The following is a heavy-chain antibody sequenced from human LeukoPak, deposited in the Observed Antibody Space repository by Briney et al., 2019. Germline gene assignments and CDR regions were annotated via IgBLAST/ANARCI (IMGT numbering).Heavy chain of an antibody. J-gene: IGHJ4*02. D-gene: IGHD3-3*01. CDR3: ARDTIRGNDY. CDR2: ISSSSSSV. CDR1: GFTLSSYS. V-gene: IGHV3-48*02. Sequence: GGSLRLSCAASGFTLSSYSMNWVRQAPGKGLEWVSYISSSSSSVYYADSVKGRFTISRDNAKNSLYLQMNSLRDEDTAVYYCARDTIRGNDYWGQGTLVTVSS.